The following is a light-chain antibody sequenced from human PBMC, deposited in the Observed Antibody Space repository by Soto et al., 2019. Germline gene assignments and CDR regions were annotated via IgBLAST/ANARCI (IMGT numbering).Light chain of an antibody. V-gene: IGKV1-39*01. J-gene: IGKJ1*01. CDR2: AAS. CDR1: QSISSS. CDR3: QQSYSTPRWK. Sequence: DLQLTQSPSSLSASVGDRVTITCRASQSISSSLNWYQQKPGKAPKLLIYAASSLQSGVPSRFSGSGSGTAFTLTISSLQPEDFATYYYQQSYSTPRWKSGQGTKVESK.